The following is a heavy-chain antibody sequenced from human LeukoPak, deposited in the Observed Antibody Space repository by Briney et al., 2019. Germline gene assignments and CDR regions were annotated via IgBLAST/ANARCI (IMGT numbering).Heavy chain of an antibody. CDR3: ARDRGRDGYNYFDY. Sequence: PGGSLRLSCAASGFTFSSYWMSWVRQAPGKGLEWVSAISGSGGSIYYADSVKGRLTISRDNSKNTLYLQMNSLRAEDTAVYYCARDRGRDGYNYFDYWGQGTLVTVSS. CDR2: ISGSGGSI. V-gene: IGHV3-23*01. CDR1: GFTFSSYW. J-gene: IGHJ4*02. D-gene: IGHD5-24*01.